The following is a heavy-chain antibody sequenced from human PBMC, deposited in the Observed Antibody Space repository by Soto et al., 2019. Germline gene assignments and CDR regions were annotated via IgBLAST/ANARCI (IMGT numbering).Heavy chain of an antibody. CDR3: ARHSSATPEDIVVVVAAHPSVYYYYGMDV. CDR1: GGTFSSYA. Sequence: GASVKVSCKASGGTFSSYAISWVRQAPGQGLEWMGGIIPIFGTANYAQKFQGRVTITADESTSTAYMELSSLRSEDTAVYYCARHSSATPEDIVVVVAAHPSVYYYYGMDVWGQGTTVTVSS. D-gene: IGHD2-15*01. CDR2: IIPIFGTA. V-gene: IGHV1-69*13. J-gene: IGHJ6*02.